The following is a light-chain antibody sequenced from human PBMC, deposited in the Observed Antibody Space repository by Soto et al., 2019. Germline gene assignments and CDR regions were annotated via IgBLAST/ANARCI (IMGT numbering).Light chain of an antibody. J-gene: IGKJ4*01. CDR3: QQYNNWPRT. Sequence: ERVMTQSPATFSVSPGERVTLSCRASQSVSSYLAWYQQKPGQAPRLLIYDASNRATGIPARFSGSGSGTEFTLTISSLQSEDFAVYYCQQYNNWPRTFGGGTKVDIK. CDR1: QSVSSY. CDR2: DAS. V-gene: IGKV3D-15*01.